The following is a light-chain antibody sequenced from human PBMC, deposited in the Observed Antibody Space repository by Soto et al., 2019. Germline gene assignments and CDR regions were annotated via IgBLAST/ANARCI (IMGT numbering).Light chain of an antibody. J-gene: IGKJ5*01. Sequence: EIQMTQSPSSLSASAGDRVTITCQASQDISNHLNWYQQKPGKAPRLLIYDASNLETGVPSRFSGSGSGTDFTVTISSLQPEDIATYYCQQYDSFPITVGQGTRLE. CDR3: QQYDSFPIT. CDR1: QDISNH. CDR2: DAS. V-gene: IGKV1-33*01.